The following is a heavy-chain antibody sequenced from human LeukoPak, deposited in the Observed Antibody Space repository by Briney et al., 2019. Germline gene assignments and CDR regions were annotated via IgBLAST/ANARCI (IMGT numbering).Heavy chain of an antibody. D-gene: IGHD2-2*01. Sequence: PGGSLRLSCAASGFTFSSYAMSWVRQAPGKGLEWVSAFSGSGGSTYYADSVKGRFTISRDNSKNTLYLQMNSLRAEDTAVYYCARGGSSLYAFDIWGQGTMVTVSS. V-gene: IGHV3-23*01. J-gene: IGHJ3*02. CDR1: GFTFSSYA. CDR2: FSGSGGST. CDR3: ARGGSSLYAFDI.